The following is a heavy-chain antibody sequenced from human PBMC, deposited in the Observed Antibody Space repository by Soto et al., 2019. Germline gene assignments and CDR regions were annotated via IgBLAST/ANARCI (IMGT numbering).Heavy chain of an antibody. CDR2: ISTSGSTV. CDR3: VRYCSSTLCNGVATRTFDY. V-gene: IGHV3-48*03. D-gene: IGHD5-12*01. CDR1: RFTFSTYE. J-gene: IGHJ4*02. Sequence: GSLRLSCAASRFTFSTYEMNWVRQAPGKGLEWVSYISTSGSTVYYADSVKGRFTISRDNTRNSLYLQMNSLRDEDTALYYCVRYCSSTLCNGVATRTFDYWGQGNLVTVSS.